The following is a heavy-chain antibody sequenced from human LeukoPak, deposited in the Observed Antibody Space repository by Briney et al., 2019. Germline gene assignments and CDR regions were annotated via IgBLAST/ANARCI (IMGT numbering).Heavy chain of an antibody. CDR2: IYYSGST. Sequence: SETLSLTCTVSGGSISSSSYYWGWIRQPPGKGLEWIGSIYYSGSTYYSPSLKSRVTISVDTSKNQFSLKLSSVTAADTAVYYCATGYYYYYYMDVWGKGTTVTVSS. CDR3: ATGYYYYYYMDV. J-gene: IGHJ6*03. V-gene: IGHV4-39*07. D-gene: IGHD2-15*01. CDR1: GGSISSSSYY.